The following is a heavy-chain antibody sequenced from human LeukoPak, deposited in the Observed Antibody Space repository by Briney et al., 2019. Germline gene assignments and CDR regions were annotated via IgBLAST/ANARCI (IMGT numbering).Heavy chain of an antibody. D-gene: IGHD5-18*01. J-gene: IGHJ4*02. CDR3: ASLRRGYSYGYYY. CDR1: GGSISSSNW. CDR2: IYHSGST. Sequence: SETLSLTCAVSGGSISSSNWWSWVRQPPGKGLEWIGEIYHSGSTNYNPSLKSRVTISVDTSKNQFSLKLSSVTAADTAVYYCASLRRGYSYGYYYWGQGTLVTVSS. V-gene: IGHV4-4*02.